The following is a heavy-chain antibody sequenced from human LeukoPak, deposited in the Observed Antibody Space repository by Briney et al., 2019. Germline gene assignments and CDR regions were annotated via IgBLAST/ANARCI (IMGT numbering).Heavy chain of an antibody. Sequence: GASVKVSCKASGYTFTGYYMHWVRQAPGQGLERMGWINPNSGGTNFAQKFQGRVTMTRDTSISTAYMELSRLRSDDTAVYYCARGAGSSWYLNYYDYWGQGTLVTVSS. J-gene: IGHJ4*02. CDR2: INPNSGGT. V-gene: IGHV1-2*02. CDR1: GYTFTGYY. D-gene: IGHD6-13*01. CDR3: ARGAGSSWYLNYYDY.